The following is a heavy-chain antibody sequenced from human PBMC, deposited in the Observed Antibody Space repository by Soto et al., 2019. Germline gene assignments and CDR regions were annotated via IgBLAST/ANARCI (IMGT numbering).Heavy chain of an antibody. D-gene: IGHD6-6*01. Sequence: ASVKVSCKASGGTFSSYAISWVRQAPGKGLEWMGGIIPICGTENYAQKFQGRVTTTAHESTSTAYMELSILRSEDTALSYCARDVPIPPLEMSTGHYGMDAWGQGTTVTVSS. J-gene: IGHJ6*02. CDR2: IIPICGTE. CDR1: GGTFSSYA. CDR3: ARDVPIPPLEMSTGHYGMDA. V-gene: IGHV1-69*13.